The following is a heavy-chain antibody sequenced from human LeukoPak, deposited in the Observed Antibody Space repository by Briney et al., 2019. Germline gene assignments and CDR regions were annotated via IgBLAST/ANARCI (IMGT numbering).Heavy chain of an antibody. J-gene: IGHJ4*02. CDR2: ISHDGSNK. D-gene: IGHD6-13*01. Sequence: SGGSLRLSCAAAGFTFSNYAMHGVRQAPGKGLGWGAVISHDGSNKYHAGSVEGRFTISRDNSKNTLYLQMNSLRPADTAVYYCARETAGGNYYFDYWGQGTLVTVSS. V-gene: IGHV3-30-3*01. CDR1: GFTFSNYA. CDR3: ARETAGGNYYFDY.